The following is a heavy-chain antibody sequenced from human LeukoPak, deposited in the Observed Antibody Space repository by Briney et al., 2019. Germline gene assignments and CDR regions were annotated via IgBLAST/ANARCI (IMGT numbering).Heavy chain of an antibody. CDR1: GVTISSYA. V-gene: IGHV3-23*01. D-gene: IGHD3-3*01. J-gene: IGHJ4*02. CDR2: ISGRGGST. CDR3: AKDHPISGVFMPRYYSTY. Sequence: PGGCLRLSCAASGVTISSYAMRRGGQAPGKGVEGGSAISGRGGSTYYEDSVKGRLTISRDNNKNTLYLQMNSLRAEDTAVYYCAKDHPISGVFMPRYYSTYWGQGTLVTASS.